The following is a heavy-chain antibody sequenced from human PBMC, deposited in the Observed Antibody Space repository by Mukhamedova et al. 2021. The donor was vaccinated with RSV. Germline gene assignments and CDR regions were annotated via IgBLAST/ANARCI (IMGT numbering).Heavy chain of an antibody. CDR2: IYYSGNT. CDR3: ARVDSGPYYGDYGYYLYYAMDV. J-gene: IGHJ6*02. D-gene: IGHD4-17*01. V-gene: IGHV4-59*13. Sequence: GKGLEWIGYIYYSGNTNYNPSLKSRVTISVDTSKNQFSLDLSSVTAAATAVYYCARVDSGPYYGDYGYYLYYAMDVWGQGTTVTV.